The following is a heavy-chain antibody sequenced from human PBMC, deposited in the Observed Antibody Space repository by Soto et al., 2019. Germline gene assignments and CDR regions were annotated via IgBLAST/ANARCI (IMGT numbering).Heavy chain of an antibody. D-gene: IGHD1-26*01. V-gene: IGHV3-11*03. Sequence: GGSLRLSCAASGFTCSDYYMTWIRQAPGKGLEWVSYISSTSNYRNNADSVKGRFTISRDNAKNSLYLQMNSLRAEDTAIYYCARTYSGNYYSFGMDVWGQGTTVTVSS. CDR3: ARTYSGNYYSFGMDV. J-gene: IGHJ6*02. CDR2: ISSTSNYR. CDR1: GFTCSDYY.